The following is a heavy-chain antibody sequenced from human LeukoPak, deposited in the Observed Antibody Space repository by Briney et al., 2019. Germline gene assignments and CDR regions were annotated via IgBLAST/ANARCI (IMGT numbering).Heavy chain of an antibody. CDR3: ARMLISSGYYVDY. V-gene: IGHV3-53*01. D-gene: IGHD3-22*01. Sequence: PGGSLRLSCAASGFTVSSNYMSWVRQAPGKGLESVSVIYSGGTTYYADSVKGRFTISRDDSKNTLYLQMNSLRAGDRAVYYCARMLISSGYYVDYWGQGTLVTVSS. CDR1: GFTVSSNY. CDR2: IYSGGTT. J-gene: IGHJ4*02.